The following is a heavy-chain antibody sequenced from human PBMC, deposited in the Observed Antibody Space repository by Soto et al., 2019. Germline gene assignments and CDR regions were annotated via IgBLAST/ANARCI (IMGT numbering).Heavy chain of an antibody. CDR3: ARERRYSGSYRYYFDY. D-gene: IGHD1-26*01. J-gene: IGHJ4*02. CDR2: IYTSGST. V-gene: IGHV4-4*07. Sequence: SETLSLTCTFSGGSISSYYWSWIRQPAGKGLEWIGRIYTSGSTNYNPSLKSRVTMSVDTSKNQFSLKLSSVTAADTAVYYCARERRYSGSYRYYFDYWGQGTLVTVSS. CDR1: GGSISSYY.